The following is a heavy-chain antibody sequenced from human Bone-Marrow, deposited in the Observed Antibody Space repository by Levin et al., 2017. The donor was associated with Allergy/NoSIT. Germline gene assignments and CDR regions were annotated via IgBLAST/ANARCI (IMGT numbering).Heavy chain of an antibody. CDR3: ARVPDYVGAGWYFDL. V-gene: IGHV4-30-4*01. D-gene: IGHD4-17*01. CDR2: IYYSGST. J-gene: IGHJ2*01. CDR1: GGSISSGDYY. Sequence: SETLSLTCTVSGGSISSGDYYWSWIRQPPGKGLEWIGYIYYSGSTYYNPSLKSRVTISVDTSKNQFSLKLSSVTAADTAVYYCARVPDYVGAGWYFDLWGRGTLVTVSS.